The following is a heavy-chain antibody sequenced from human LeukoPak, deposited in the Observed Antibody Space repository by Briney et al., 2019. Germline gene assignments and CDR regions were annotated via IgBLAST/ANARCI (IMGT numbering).Heavy chain of an antibody. CDR2: INPSGGNT. Sequence: ASVKVSCKASGYTFTSYYMHWVRQAPGQGLEWMGIINPSGGNTSYAQKFQGRVTMTRDTSTSTVYMELSRLRSDDTAVYYCASAPYYYGSGRYAFDYWGQGTLVSVSS. CDR3: ASAPYYYGSGRYAFDY. V-gene: IGHV1-46*01. CDR1: GYTFTSYY. J-gene: IGHJ4*02. D-gene: IGHD3-10*01.